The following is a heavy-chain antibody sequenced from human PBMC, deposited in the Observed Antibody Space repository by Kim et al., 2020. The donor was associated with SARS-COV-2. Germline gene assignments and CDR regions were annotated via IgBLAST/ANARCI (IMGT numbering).Heavy chain of an antibody. Sequence: SETLSLTCTVSGGSISSHYWSWIRQPPGKGLEWIGYIYYIGSTNYNPSLKSRVTISVDTSKNQFSLKLSSVTAADTAVYYCARHDFGGNSDWFDPWGQGT. D-gene: IGHD4-17*01. V-gene: IGHV4-59*08. CDR3: ARHDFGGNSDWFDP. CDR2: IYYIGST. CDR1: GGSISSHY. J-gene: IGHJ5*02.